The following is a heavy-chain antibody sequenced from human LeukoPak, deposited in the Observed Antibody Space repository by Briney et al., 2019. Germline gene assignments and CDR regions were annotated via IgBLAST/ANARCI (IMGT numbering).Heavy chain of an antibody. CDR1: GNSLIYLS. D-gene: IGHD3-10*01. CDR2: LDPEGGGL. CDR3: ARAHAPLLWFGESQTLLDY. Sequence: ASVKVSCKVSGNSLIYLSMHWVRQAPGKGLEWLGGLDPEGGGLIYAQNFQGRVIMTEDTSTDTAYMELRSLRSDDTAVYYCARAHAPLLWFGESQTLLDYWGQGTLVTVSS. V-gene: IGHV1-24*01. J-gene: IGHJ4*02.